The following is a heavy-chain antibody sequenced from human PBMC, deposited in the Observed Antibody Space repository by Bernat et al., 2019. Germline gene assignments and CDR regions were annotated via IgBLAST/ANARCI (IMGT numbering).Heavy chain of an antibody. CDR2: IDPSDSYT. CDR3: ARHLGIVVVPAATNDAFDI. CDR1: GYSFTSYW. J-gene: IGHJ3*02. V-gene: IGHV5-10-1*03. Sequence: EVQLVQSGAEVKKPGESLRISCKGSGYSFTSYWISWVRQMPGKGLEWMGRIDPSDSYTNYSPSFQGHGTISADKSISTAYLQWSSLKASDTAMYYCARHLGIVVVPAATNDAFDIWGQGTMVTVSS. D-gene: IGHD2-2*01.